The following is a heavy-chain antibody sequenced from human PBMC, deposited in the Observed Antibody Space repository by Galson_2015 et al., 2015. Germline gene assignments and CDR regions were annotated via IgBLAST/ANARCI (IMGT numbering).Heavy chain of an antibody. Sequence: SETLSLTCTVSGYSISSGYYWGWIRQPPGKGLEWIGSIYHSGSTYYNPSLKSRVTISVDTSKNQFSLKLSSVTAADTAVYYCARDHGSGTLWGQGTLVTVSS. V-gene: IGHV4-38-2*02. CDR2: IYHSGST. CDR1: GYSISSGYY. D-gene: IGHD3-10*01. CDR3: ARDHGSGTL. J-gene: IGHJ4*02.